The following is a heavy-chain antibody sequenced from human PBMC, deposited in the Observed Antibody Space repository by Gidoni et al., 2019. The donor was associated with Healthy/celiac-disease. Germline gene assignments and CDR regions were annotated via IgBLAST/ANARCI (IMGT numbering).Heavy chain of an antibody. D-gene: IGHD1-26*01. CDR2: INHSGST. Sequence: QVQLQQWGAGLLKPSETLSLTCAVYGGSFSGYYWSWIRQPPGKGLEWIGEINHSGSTNYNPSLKSRVTISVDTSKNQFSLKLSSVTAADTAVYYCARGPLRSGSYYSWGQGTLVTVSS. J-gene: IGHJ4*02. V-gene: IGHV4-34*01. CDR3: ARGPLRSGSYYS. CDR1: GGSFSGYY.